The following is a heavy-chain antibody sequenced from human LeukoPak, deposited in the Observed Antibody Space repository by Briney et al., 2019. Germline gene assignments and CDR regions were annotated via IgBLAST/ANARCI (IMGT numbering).Heavy chain of an antibody. J-gene: IGHJ5*02. CDR1: GGSFRSYS. D-gene: IGHD3-3*01. Sequence: ASETLSLTCAVYGGSFRSYSWSWIRQPPGKGLEWGGEINHSGSTNYNPSLKSQVTISLDTSTTQFSLKLSSVTAADTAVYYCARVSFYNFSRGYYRNYNCFDPWGQGSLVIVSS. V-gene: IGHV4-34*01. CDR3: ARVSFYNFSRGYYRNYNCFDP. CDR2: INHSGST.